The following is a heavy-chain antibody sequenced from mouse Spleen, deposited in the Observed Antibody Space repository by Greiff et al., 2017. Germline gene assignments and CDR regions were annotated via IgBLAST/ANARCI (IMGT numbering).Heavy chain of an antibody. D-gene: IGHD2-3*01. CDR1: GYTFTSYW. Sequence: VQLQQSGAELVRPGSSVKLSCKASGYTFTSYWMHWVKQRPIQGLEWIGNIDPSDSETHYNQKFKDKATLTVDKSSSTAYMQLSSLTSEDSAVYYCARGDGYSYYYAMDYWGQGTSVTVSS. V-gene: IGHV1-52*01. CDR3: ARGDGYSYYYAMDY. J-gene: IGHJ4*01. CDR2: IDPSDSET.